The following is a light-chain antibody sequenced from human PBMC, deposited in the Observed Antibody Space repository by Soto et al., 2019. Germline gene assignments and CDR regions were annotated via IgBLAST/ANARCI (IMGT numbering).Light chain of an antibody. CDR3: GTWDSSLRKL. J-gene: IGLJ2*01. CDR1: SSNIGNNY. CDR2: DNN. V-gene: IGLV1-51*01. Sequence: QSVLTQPPSVSAAPGQKVTISCSGSSSNIGNNYVSWYQQLPGTAPKLLIYDNNKRPSGIPDRFSGSKSGTSATLGITGLQTGDEADYYCGTWDSSLRKLFGGGTKLTVL.